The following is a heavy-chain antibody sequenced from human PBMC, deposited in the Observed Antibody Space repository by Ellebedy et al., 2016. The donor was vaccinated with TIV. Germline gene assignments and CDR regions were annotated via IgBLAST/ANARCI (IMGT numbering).Heavy chain of an antibody. Sequence: GESLKISCAASGFTFNDYAMSWVRQAPGKGLEWVSAIGGGYGDIYYADSVKGRFTISRDNAKNSVSLQMNSLRAEDTAVYYCARDFGYSSSWYPYYFDYWGQGTLVTVSS. CDR1: GFTFNDYA. CDR3: ARDFGYSSSWYPYYFDY. CDR2: IGGGYGDI. V-gene: IGHV3-21*01. J-gene: IGHJ4*02. D-gene: IGHD6-13*01.